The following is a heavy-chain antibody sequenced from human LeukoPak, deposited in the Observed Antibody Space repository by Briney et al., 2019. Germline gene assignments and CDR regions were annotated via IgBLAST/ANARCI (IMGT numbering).Heavy chain of an antibody. CDR1: GGSISSYY. Sequence: KPSETLSLTCTVSGGSISSYYWGWIRQPAGEGLGWSGRIYTSGSTNYNPSLKRRVTMSVDTSKNQFSLKLSSVTAADTAVYYCARDRGNWNYPLDYWGQGTLVTVSS. CDR3: ARDRGNWNYPLDY. V-gene: IGHV4-4*07. J-gene: IGHJ4*02. D-gene: IGHD1-7*01. CDR2: IYTSGST.